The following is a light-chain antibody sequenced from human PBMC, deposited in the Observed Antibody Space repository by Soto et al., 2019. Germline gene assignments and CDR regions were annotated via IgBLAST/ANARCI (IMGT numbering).Light chain of an antibody. Sequence: EIVLTQSPGTLSLSPGERATLSCRASQSVRNNYLAWYQQKPGQAPRLLIYGVSSRATGIPDRFSGSGSGTDFTLTISRLKPEDFATYYCQQSYSTPWTFGQGTKVEIK. CDR1: QSVRNNY. J-gene: IGKJ1*01. CDR3: QQSYSTPWT. CDR2: GVS. V-gene: IGKV3-20*01.